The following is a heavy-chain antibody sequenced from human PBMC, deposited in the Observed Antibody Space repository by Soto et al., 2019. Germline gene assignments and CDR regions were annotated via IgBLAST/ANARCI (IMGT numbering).Heavy chain of an antibody. V-gene: IGHV1-69*13. CDR3: ATLQCEQASDY. J-gene: IGHJ4*02. CDR1: GGTFSSEA. Sequence: SVKVSCKASGGTFSSEAMSWVREAAGQGLEWMGGMMPVVGTADCAQRWQGRVTIAADESTSTAYMELSSLRSEDTAVYYCATLQCEQASDYWGQATLVTVSS. CDR2: MMPVVGTA. D-gene: IGHD6-13*01.